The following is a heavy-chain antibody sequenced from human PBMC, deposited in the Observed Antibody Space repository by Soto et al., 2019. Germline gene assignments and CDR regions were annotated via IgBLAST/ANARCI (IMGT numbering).Heavy chain of an antibody. Sequence: ASETLSLTCTVSGGSVSSGGYYWSLILQHPGKGLEWIGYIYYSGSTYYNPSLKSRVTIPVDTSKNQFPLKLSSVTAADTAVYYCISIAARPIWLDPWAQGTLVTVFS. CDR2: IYYSGST. CDR3: ISIAARPIWLDP. J-gene: IGHJ5*02. CDR1: GGSVSSGGYY. D-gene: IGHD6-6*01. V-gene: IGHV4-31*03.